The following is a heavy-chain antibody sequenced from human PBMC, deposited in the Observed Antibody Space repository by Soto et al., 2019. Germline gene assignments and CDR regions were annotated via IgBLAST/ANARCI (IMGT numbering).Heavy chain of an antibody. Sequence: QVQLVQSGAEVKKPGSSVKVSCKASGGTFSSYTISWVRQAPGQGLEWMGRIIPILGIANYALKFQGRVTITADKSTGTAYMELGSLRSEDTAVYYRAREGGGSGWYGSWFDPWGQGTLVTVSS. CDR2: IIPILGIA. CDR1: GGTFSSYT. CDR3: AREGGGSGWYGSWFDP. J-gene: IGHJ5*02. V-gene: IGHV1-69*08. D-gene: IGHD6-19*01.